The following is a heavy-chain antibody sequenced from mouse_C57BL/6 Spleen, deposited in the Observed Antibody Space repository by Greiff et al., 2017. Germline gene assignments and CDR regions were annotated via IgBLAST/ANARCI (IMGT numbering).Heavy chain of an antibody. CDR1: GYTFTSYG. CDR3: ARRGDYDFAY. CDR2: IYPRSGNT. Sequence: VKLMESGAELARPGASVKLSCKASGYTFTSYGISWVKQRTGQGLEWIGEIYPRSGNTYYNEKFKGKATLTADKSSSTAYMELRSLTSEDSAVYFCARRGDYDFAYWGQGTLVTVSA. D-gene: IGHD2-4*01. V-gene: IGHV1-81*01. J-gene: IGHJ3*01.